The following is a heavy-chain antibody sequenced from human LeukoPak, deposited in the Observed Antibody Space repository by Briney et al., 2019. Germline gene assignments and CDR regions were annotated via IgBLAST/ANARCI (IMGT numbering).Heavy chain of an antibody. Sequence: ASVKVSCKASGYIFTSYYMHWVRQAPGQGLEWMGIINPSGGSTSYAQKFQGRVTMTRDMSTSTVYMELSSLRSEDTAVYYCAREAAIAARGTESFDYWGQGTLVTVSS. CDR1: GYIFTSYY. V-gene: IGHV1-46*01. CDR2: INPSGGST. CDR3: AREAAIAARGTESFDY. D-gene: IGHD6-6*01. J-gene: IGHJ4*02.